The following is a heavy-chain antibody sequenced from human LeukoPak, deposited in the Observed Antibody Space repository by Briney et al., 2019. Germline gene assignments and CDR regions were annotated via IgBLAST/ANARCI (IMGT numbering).Heavy chain of an antibody. CDR1: GFTFSSYE. Sequence: PGGSLRLSCAASGFTFSSYEMNWVRQAPGKGLEWVSYISSSGSTIYYADSVKGRFTISRDNAKNSLYLQMSSLRAEDTAVYYCARGVGYYFEFDYWGQGTLVTVSS. V-gene: IGHV3-48*03. CDR3: ARGVGYYFEFDY. D-gene: IGHD3-22*01. CDR2: ISSSGSTI. J-gene: IGHJ4*02.